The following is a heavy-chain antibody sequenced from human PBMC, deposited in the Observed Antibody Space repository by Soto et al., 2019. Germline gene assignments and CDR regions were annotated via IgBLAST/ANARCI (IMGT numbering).Heavy chain of an antibody. J-gene: IGHJ6*03. CDR2: IYYSGST. CDR1: GGSISSSSYY. Sequence: SETLSLTCTVSGGSISSSSYYWGWIRQPPGKGLEWIGSIYYSGSTYYNPSLKSRLTISVDTSKNQFSLKLSSVTAADTAVYYCATIYGDYYYYYYMDVWGKGTTVTVSS. V-gene: IGHV4-39*01. D-gene: IGHD4-17*01. CDR3: ATIYGDYYYYYYMDV.